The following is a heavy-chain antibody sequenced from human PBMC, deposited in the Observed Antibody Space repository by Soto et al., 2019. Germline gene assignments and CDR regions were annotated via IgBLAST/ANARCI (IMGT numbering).Heavy chain of an antibody. CDR1: GFTFSSYS. D-gene: IGHD2-15*01. CDR3: ARGLGGDCSGGSCYPHL. CDR2: ISSSSSYI. J-gene: IGHJ4*02. Sequence: GGSLRLSCAASGFTFSSYSMNWVRQAPGKGLEWVSSISSSSSYIYYADSVKGRFTISRDNAKNSLYLQMNSLRAEDTAVYYCARGLGGDCSGGSCYPHLWGQGTLVTVSS. V-gene: IGHV3-21*01.